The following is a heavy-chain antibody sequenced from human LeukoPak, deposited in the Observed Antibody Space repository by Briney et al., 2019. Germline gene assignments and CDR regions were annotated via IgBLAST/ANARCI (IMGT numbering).Heavy chain of an antibody. Sequence: SETLSLTCAVSGYSISSGYYWGWIRPPPGQGLECFGSIYYSGSTFYNPSLKSRVTISADTSKNQSALTLSSVTAADTAVYYCARPQGATAMVAFDIWGQGTMVTVSS. V-gene: IGHV4-38-2*01. CDR1: GYSISSGYY. J-gene: IGHJ3*02. D-gene: IGHD2-2*01. CDR2: IYYSGST. CDR3: ARPQGATAMVAFDI.